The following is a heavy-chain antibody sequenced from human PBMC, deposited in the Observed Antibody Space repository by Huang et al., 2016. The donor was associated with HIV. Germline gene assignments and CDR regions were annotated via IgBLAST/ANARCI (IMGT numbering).Heavy chain of an antibody. CDR2: ISYDGRSD. CDR1: GFIFRNFG. V-gene: IGHV3-30*18. J-gene: IGHJ5*02. Sequence: QVQLVESGGGVVQPGTSLRLSCAASGFIFRNFGMHWVRPAEGKGLEGVAVISYDGRSDRYSDSVKGRVTIARDNDKNTLSLEMNRLRHDDTAVYYCAKESRWFSDFDQWGQGTLVTVSS. CDR3: AKESRWFSDFDQ. D-gene: IGHD2-15*01.